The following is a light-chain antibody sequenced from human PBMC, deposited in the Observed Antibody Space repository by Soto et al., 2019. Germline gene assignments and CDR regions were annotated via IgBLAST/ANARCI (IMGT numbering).Light chain of an antibody. Sequence: QLVLTQPRSVSGSPGQSVTISCTGTSSDVGGYNYVSWYQQHPGKAPKLMIYDVSKRPSRVPDRFSGSKSGNTASLTISGLQAEDEADYYCCSYAGSSLYVFGTGTKLTVL. J-gene: IGLJ1*01. CDR3: CSYAGSSLYV. V-gene: IGLV2-11*01. CDR1: SSDVGGYNY. CDR2: DVS.